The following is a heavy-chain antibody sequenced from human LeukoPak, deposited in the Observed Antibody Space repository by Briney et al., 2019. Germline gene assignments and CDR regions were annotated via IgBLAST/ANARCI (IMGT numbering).Heavy chain of an antibody. Sequence: SQTLSLTCTVSGGSISSGDYYWSWIRQPPGKGLEWVGYIYYSGSTCYNPSLKSRVTISVDTSKNQFSLKLSSVTAADTAVYYCARSGIAGRNYFDYWGQGTLVTVSS. J-gene: IGHJ4*02. CDR1: GGSISSGDYY. D-gene: IGHD6-13*01. CDR2: IYYSGST. CDR3: ARSGIAGRNYFDY. V-gene: IGHV4-30-4*01.